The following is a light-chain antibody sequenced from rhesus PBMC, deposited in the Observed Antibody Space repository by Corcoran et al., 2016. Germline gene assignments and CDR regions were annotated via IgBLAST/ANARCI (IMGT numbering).Light chain of an antibody. J-gene: IGKJ2*01. V-gene: IGKV3-24*04. Sequence: EIVMTQSPATLALSPGERATLSCRASQSVSSYLACYQQHPGQAPRLLIYGASSRATGIPGRFSGSGSGTEFTLTISSLEPEDVGVYFCLQSSNWPYSFGQGTKVEIK. CDR2: GAS. CDR1: QSVSSY. CDR3: LQSSNWPYS.